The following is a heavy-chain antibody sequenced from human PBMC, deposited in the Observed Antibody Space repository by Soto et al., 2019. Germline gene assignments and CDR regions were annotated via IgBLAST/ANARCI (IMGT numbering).Heavy chain of an antibody. CDR2: IWYDGSKK. D-gene: IGHD2-2*01. J-gene: IGHJ4*02. V-gene: IGHV3-33*01. Sequence: QVQLVESGGGVVQPGRSLRLSCAASGFTFSTYGMHWVRQAPGKVLEWVTVIWYDGSKKYYADSVKGRFTISKDNSQNTVSLQMNSLRAEDTAMYYCARDLWHRHCSSITCSFFDYWGQGTLVTVSS. CDR3: ARDLWHRHCSSITCSFFDY. CDR1: GFTFSTYG.